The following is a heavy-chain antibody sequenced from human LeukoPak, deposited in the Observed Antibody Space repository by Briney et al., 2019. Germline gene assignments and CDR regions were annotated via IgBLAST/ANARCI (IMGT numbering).Heavy chain of an antibody. Sequence: GGSERLSCEASGFTFSSYAMNWVRQAPGKGLEWVSSISCTGTYIYYADSVKDHSNSVRDNAKNSLYLHMNSLRAEETAVYYCARDLGYGSIGFDHYFAYWGQGTLVTVSS. V-gene: IGHV3-21*04. J-gene: IGHJ4*02. CDR2: ISCTGTYI. D-gene: IGHD3-22*01. CDR1: GFTFSSYA. CDR3: ARDLGYGSIGFDHYFAY.